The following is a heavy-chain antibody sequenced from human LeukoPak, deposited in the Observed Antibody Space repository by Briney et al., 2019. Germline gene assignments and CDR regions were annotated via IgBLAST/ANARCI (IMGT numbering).Heavy chain of an antibody. D-gene: IGHD3-16*02. CDR3: ARDRDYVWGSYRHTPEY. Sequence: ASVKVSCKASGYTFTSYGITWVRQAPGQGLEWMGWISAYNGNTYHAQKLQGRVTMTTDTSTTTAYVELRSLRSDDTAVYYCARDRDYVWGSYRHTPEYWGQGTLVTVSS. CDR1: GYTFTSYG. J-gene: IGHJ4*02. V-gene: IGHV1-18*01. CDR2: ISAYNGNT.